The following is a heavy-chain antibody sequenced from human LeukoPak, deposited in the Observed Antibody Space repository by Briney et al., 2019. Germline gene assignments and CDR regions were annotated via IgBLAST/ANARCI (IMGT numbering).Heavy chain of an antibody. CDR2: ISHDGSNK. CDR3: ARSPNHNWFDP. J-gene: IGHJ5*02. CDR1: GFKFNNYA. V-gene: IGHV3-30*04. Sequence: GRSLRLSCAASGFKFNNYALHWVRQAPGQGLEWVSAISHDGSNKYYSDAVKGRFTISRDNSKNTLYLQMDSLRVEDTATYHCARSPNHNWFDPWGQGTLVTVSS.